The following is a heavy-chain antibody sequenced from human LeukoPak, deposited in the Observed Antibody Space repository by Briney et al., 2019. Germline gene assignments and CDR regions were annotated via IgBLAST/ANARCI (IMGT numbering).Heavy chain of an antibody. CDR3: VFYFDSSGYQNVDY. CDR2: IKSKTDGGTT. J-gene: IGHJ4*02. Sequence: GGSLRLSCAASGFTFSNAWMSWVRQAPGKGLEWVGRIKSKTDGGTTDYAAPVKGRFTISRDDSKNTLYPQMNSLKTEDTAVYYCVFYFDSSGYQNVDYWGQGTLVTVSS. D-gene: IGHD3-22*01. CDR1: GFTFSNAW. V-gene: IGHV3-15*01.